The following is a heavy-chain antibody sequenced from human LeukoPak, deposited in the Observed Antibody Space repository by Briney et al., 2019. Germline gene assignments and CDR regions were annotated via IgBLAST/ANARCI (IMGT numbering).Heavy chain of an antibody. CDR2: IYPGDSDT. Sequence: GESLQISCKGSGSRFTSYWIGWVRQMPGKGLEWMGIIYPGDSDTIYSPSFQGQVTISADKSINTAYLQWSSLKASDTAMYFCATSESQTKFDYWGQGTQVIVSS. V-gene: IGHV5-51*01. D-gene: IGHD1/OR15-1a*01. CDR1: GSRFTSYW. J-gene: IGHJ4*02. CDR3: ATSESQTKFDY.